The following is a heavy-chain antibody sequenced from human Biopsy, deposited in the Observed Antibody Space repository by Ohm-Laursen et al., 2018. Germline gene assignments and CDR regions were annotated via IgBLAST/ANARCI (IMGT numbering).Heavy chain of an antibody. CDR1: GFTFSNYG. D-gene: IGHD5-12*01. V-gene: IGHV3-23*01. Sequence: SLRLSCAASGFTFSNYGMTWVRQAPGKGLEWVSSITGDGGSIHYADPVKGRFTISRDNSKNTLYMQMNSLRAEDMAVYCCARKYSGFDIWGQGTMVSVSS. CDR3: ARKYSGFDI. J-gene: IGHJ3*02. CDR2: ITGDGGSI.